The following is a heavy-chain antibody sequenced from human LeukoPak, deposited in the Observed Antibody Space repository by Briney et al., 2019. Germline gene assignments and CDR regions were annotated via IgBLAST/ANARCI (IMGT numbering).Heavy chain of an antibody. CDR2: LRVDTGDT. V-gene: IGHV1-2*02. CDR1: GSLVSDYY. D-gene: IGHD1/OR15-1a*01. CDR3: ARVRNNACDY. J-gene: IGHJ4*02. Sequence: ASVTVSCKTSGSLVSDYYMHWVRQAPGQGLEWMGWLRVDTGDTDSPQKFKGRGTMTRDTATNTAYMQLSRLTYDDTAIYFCARVRNNACDYWGQGTLVTVSS.